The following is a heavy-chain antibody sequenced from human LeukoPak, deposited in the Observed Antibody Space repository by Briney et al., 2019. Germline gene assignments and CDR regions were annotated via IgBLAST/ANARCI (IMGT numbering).Heavy chain of an antibody. CDR2: IYYSGST. D-gene: IGHD3-22*01. V-gene: IGHV4-59*01. CDR1: GGSISSYY. CDR3: ARATRYYYDSSGYSQPPTQFDY. Sequence: PSETLSLTCTVSGGSISSYYWGWIRQPPGKGLEWIGYIYYSGSTNYNPSLKSRVTISVDTSKNQFSLKLSSVTAADTAVYYCARATRYYYDSSGYSQPPTQFDYWGQGTLVTVSS. J-gene: IGHJ4*02.